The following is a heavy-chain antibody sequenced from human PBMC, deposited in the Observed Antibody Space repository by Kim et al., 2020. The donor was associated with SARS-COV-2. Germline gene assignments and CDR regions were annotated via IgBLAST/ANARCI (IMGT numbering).Heavy chain of an antibody. J-gene: IGHJ6*02. CDR1: GYTFTSYA. Sequence: ASVKVSCKASGYTFTSYAMHWVRQAPGQRLEWMGWINAGNGNTKYSQKFQGRVTITRDTSASTAYMELSSLRSEDTAVYYCARDQLLLTMVQGKKLYGVIHYYYYGMDVWGQGTTVTVSS. V-gene: IGHV1-3*01. D-gene: IGHD3-10*01. CDR2: INAGNGNT. CDR3: ARDQLLLTMVQGKKLYGVIHYYYYGMDV.